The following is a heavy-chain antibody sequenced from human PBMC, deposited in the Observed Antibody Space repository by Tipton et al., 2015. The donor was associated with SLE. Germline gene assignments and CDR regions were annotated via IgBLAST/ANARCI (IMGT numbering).Heavy chain of an antibody. CDR1: GGSFSGYY. V-gene: IGHV4-34*01. J-gene: IGHJ2*01. CDR2: INHSGST. CDR3: ARGAEGSSSWGWFFDL. D-gene: IGHD6-13*01. Sequence: TLSLTCAVYGGSFSGYYWSWIRQPPGKGLEWIGEINHSGSTNYNPSLKSRVTISVDTSKNQFSLKLSSVTAADTAVYYCARGAEGSSSWGWFFDLWCRGTLVTVSS.